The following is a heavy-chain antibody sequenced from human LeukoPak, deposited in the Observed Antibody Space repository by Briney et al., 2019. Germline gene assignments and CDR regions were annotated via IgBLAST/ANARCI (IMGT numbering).Heavy chain of an antibody. V-gene: IGHV3-48*02. Sequence: GGSLRLSCAASGFTFSSYSMNWVRQAPGKGLEWVSYISSSSRTTYYADSVKGRFTISRDNAKKSLFLQMNSLRDEDTAVYFCARDWPRDGYHEIFEYWGQGTLVTVSP. CDR2: ISSSSRTT. CDR1: GFTFSSYS. J-gene: IGHJ4*02. CDR3: ARDWPRDGYHEIFEY. D-gene: IGHD5-24*01.